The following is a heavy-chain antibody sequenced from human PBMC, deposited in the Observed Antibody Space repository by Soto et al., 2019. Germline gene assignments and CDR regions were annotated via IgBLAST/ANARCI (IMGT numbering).Heavy chain of an antibody. J-gene: IGHJ4*02. CDR3: AKAYFVWSSEQPYYFDY. V-gene: IGHV3-23*01. CDR1: GFTFSNYA. D-gene: IGHD3-16*01. Sequence: EVQLLDSGGGLVQPGGSLRLSCAASGFTFSNYAMTWVRQGPGKGLEWFSGISGRGGRSYYADSVKGRFTISKENAKSKLYLQMNSLRAEDTAVYYCAKAYFVWSSEQPYYFDYWGQGTLVTVSS. CDR2: ISGRGGRS.